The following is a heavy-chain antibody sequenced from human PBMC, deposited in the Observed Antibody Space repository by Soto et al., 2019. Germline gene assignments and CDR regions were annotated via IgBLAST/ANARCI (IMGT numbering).Heavy chain of an antibody. CDR2: IYYSGST. CDR3: ARRTVNIRTFYSGLKTPCFDY. CDR1: GDSMSSSDYY. J-gene: IGHJ4*02. Sequence: ASETLSLTCAVSGDSMSSSDYYWGWIRQPPGKGLEWIGSIYYSGSTYYNPSLQSRVAISVDTSKNQFSLKLKSVTAADTAIYYCARRTVNIRTFYSGLKTPCFDYRGQGAPVTVSS. V-gene: IGHV4-39*01. D-gene: IGHD6-19*01.